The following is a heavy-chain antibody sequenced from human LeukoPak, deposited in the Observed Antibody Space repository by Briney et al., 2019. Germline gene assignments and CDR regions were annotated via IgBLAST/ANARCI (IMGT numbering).Heavy chain of an antibody. CDR1: GGSISSGGYS. CDR3: ARGGYSYGHDY. J-gene: IGHJ4*02. V-gene: IGHV4-30-2*01. Sequence: SETLSLTCAVSGGSISSGGYSWSWIRQPPGQGLEWIGYIYHSGSTYYNPSLKSRVTISVDRSKNQFSLKLSSVTAADTAVYYCARGGYSYGHDYWGQGTLVTVSS. D-gene: IGHD5-18*01. CDR2: IYHSGST.